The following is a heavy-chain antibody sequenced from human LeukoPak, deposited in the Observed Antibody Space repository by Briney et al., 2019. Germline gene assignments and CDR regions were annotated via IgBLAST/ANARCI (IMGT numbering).Heavy chain of an antibody. CDR1: GFTFSNYW. J-gene: IGHJ4*02. CDR3: VKGGATVIDY. V-gene: IGHV3-74*01. D-gene: IGHD4-17*01. Sequence: GGSLRLSCAASGFTFSNYWMHWVRQAPGKGLVWVSRINSDGSSTTSADSVKGRFTISRDSAKNTLYLQMNSLRAEDTAVYYCVKGGATVIDYWGQGTLVTVSS. CDR2: INSDGSST.